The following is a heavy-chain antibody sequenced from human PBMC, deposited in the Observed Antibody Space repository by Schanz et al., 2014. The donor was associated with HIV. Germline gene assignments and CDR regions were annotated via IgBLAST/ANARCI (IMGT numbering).Heavy chain of an antibody. V-gene: IGHV4-61*05. Sequence: LQLQESGPGLVKPSETLSLTCTVSGGSISDTSYFWGWIRQPPGKGLEWIGYIYYSGSTNYNPSLKSRVTISVDTSKNQFSLKLTSVTAADTAVFYCARGRNYDILTGYGYYFDYWGQGTLVTVSS. CDR3: ARGRNYDILTGYGYYFDY. CDR2: IYYSGST. D-gene: IGHD3-9*01. J-gene: IGHJ4*02. CDR1: GGSISDTSYF.